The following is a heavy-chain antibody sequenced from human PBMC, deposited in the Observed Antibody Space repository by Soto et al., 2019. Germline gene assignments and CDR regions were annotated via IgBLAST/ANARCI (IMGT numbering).Heavy chain of an antibody. V-gene: IGHV3-23*01. CDR3: ANDRLRSTNWFDP. D-gene: IGHD2-15*01. Sequence: EVQLLESGGGLVQPGGSLRLSCAASGFTFSSYAMSWVRQAPGKGLEWVSAISGSGGSTYYADSVKGRFTISRDNSKNTLYLKMNSLRAEDTAVYYCANDRLRSTNWFDPWGQGTLVTVSS. CDR2: ISGSGGST. J-gene: IGHJ5*02. CDR1: GFTFSSYA.